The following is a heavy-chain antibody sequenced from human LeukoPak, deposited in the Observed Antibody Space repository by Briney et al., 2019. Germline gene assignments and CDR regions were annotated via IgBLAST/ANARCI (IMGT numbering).Heavy chain of an antibody. J-gene: IGHJ6*03. CDR2: MNPNSGNT. V-gene: IGHV1-8*03. CDR3: ARLGCSSTSCYTDLQSYYYMDV. D-gene: IGHD2-2*02. CDR1: GYTFTSYD. Sequence: GASVKVSCKASGYTFTSYDINWVRQATGQGLEWMGWMNPNSGNTGYAQKFQGRVTITRNTSISTAYMELSSLRSEDMAVYYCARLGCSSTSCYTDLQSYYYMDVWGKGTTVTVSS.